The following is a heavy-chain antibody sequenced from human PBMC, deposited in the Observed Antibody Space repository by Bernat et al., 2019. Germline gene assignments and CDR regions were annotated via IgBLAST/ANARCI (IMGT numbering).Heavy chain of an antibody. CDR1: GFTFDDYA. V-gene: IGHV3-9*01. CDR3: AKALTGVGYYMDV. J-gene: IGHJ6*03. CDR2: ISWNSGSI. Sequence: EVQLVESGGGLVQPGRSLRLSCAASGFTFDDYAMHWVRQAPGKGLEWVSGISWNSGSIGYADSVKGRFTISRDNTKNSLYLQMNSLRAEDTALYYCAKALTGVGYYMDVWGKGTTVTVSS. D-gene: IGHD3-10*01.